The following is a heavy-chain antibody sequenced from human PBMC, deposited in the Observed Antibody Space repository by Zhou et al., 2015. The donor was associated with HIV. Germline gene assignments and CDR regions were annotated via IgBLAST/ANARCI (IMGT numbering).Heavy chain of an antibody. D-gene: IGHD3-22*01. CDR3: ARDSPRTRITMIVGAFDI. CDR2: IIPIFGTA. CDR1: GGTFSSYA. J-gene: IGHJ3*02. V-gene: IGHV1-69*01. Sequence: QVQLVQSGAEVKKPGSSVKVSCKASGGTFSSYAISWVRQAPGQGLEWMGGIIPIFGTANYAQKFQGRVTITADESTSTAYMELSSLRSEDTAVYYCARDSPRTRITMIVGAFDIWGQGTMVTVSS.